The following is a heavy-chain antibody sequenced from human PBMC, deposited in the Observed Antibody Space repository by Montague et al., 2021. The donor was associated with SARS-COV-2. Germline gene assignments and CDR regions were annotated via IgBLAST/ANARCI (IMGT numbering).Heavy chain of an antibody. D-gene: IGHD1-1*01. CDR2: IYYSGST. CDR1: GGSISSNY. J-gene: IGHJ4*02. CDR3: ARAQNTCFIANCVNYFDI. V-gene: IGHV4-59*01. Sequence: SETLSLTCTVSGGSISSNYWNWIRQPPGRGLEWIGYIYYSGSTNYNPSLESRVTISADTSKNRFSLSLRSLTAADTAVYYCARAQNTCFIANCVNYFDIWGQGALVTVSS.